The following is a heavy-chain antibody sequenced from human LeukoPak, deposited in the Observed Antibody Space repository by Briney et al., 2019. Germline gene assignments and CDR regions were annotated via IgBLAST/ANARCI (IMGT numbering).Heavy chain of an antibody. CDR1: GGSISSGDYY. CDR2: IYYSGST. J-gene: IGHJ4*02. Sequence: PSETLSLTCTVSGGSISSGDYYWSWLRQPPGKGLEWIGYIYYSGSTYYNPSLKSRVTISVDTSKNQFSLKLSSVTAADTAVYYCARGRQQWPRRVCYFDYWGQGTLVTVSS. CDR3: ARGRQQWPRRVCYFDY. D-gene: IGHD6-19*01. V-gene: IGHV4-30-4*01.